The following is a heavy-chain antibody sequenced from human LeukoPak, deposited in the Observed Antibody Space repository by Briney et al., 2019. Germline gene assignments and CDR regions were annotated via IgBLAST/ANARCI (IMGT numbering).Heavy chain of an antibody. V-gene: IGHV3-20*04. CDR3: AKMNNSSWYYFDY. CDR2: INWNGGST. Sequence: PGGSLRLSCAASGFTFDDYGMSWVRQAPGKGLEWVSGINWNGGSTGYANSVKGRFTNPRDNAKNSLYLQMNSLRARDTALYSCAKMNNSSWYYFDYWGQGTLVTVSS. D-gene: IGHD6-13*01. CDR1: GFTFDDYG. J-gene: IGHJ4*02.